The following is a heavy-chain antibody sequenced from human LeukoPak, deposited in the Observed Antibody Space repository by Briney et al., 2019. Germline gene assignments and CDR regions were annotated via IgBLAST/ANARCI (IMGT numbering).Heavy chain of an antibody. V-gene: IGHV4-4*07. CDR2: IYTSGST. CDR3: ARDRGGENDY. J-gene: IGHJ4*02. CDR1: DDSFSSHY. Sequence: SETLSLTCDVSDDSFSSHYWTWIRQPPGQGLEWIGRIYTSGSTNYNPSLKSRVTMSVDTSKNQFSLKLSSVTAADTAVYYCARDRGGENDYWGQGTLVTVSS. D-gene: IGHD3-16*01.